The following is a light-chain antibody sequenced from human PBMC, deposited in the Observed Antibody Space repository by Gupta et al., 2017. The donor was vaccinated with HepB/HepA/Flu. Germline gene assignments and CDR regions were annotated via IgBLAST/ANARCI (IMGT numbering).Light chain of an antibody. V-gene: IGLV2-14*01. J-gene: IGLJ3*02. CDR1: SSDVGGYNY. CDR3: SSYTSSSTRM. Sequence: QSALTQPASVSGSPGQSITISCTGTSSDVGGYNYVSWYQQHPGKAPKLMIYDVSNRPSGVSNRFSGSKSGNTACLTICGLQADDEADYYCSSYTSSSTRMFGGGTKLTVL. CDR2: DVS.